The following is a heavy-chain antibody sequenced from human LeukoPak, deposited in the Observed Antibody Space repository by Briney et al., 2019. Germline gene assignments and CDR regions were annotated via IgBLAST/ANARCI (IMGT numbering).Heavy chain of an antibody. Sequence: GGSLRLSCAASGFIFSNYGMNWVRQAPGKGLEWVAAISASGSATSYADSVRGRFTISRDNSKSTTYLQMNSLRAEDTAVYYCAGYIYYDSSGYYIPAWGQGTLVTVSS. J-gene: IGHJ5*02. CDR3: AGYIYYDSSGYYIPA. V-gene: IGHV3-23*01. D-gene: IGHD3-22*01. CDR1: GFIFSNYG. CDR2: ISASGSAT.